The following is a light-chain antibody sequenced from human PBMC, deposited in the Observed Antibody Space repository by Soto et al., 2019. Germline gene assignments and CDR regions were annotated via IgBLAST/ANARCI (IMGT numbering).Light chain of an antibody. CDR3: SSYTDTTTRYV. CDR1: SSDGGSYNY. CDR2: DVT. Sequence: QSALTQPASVSGSPGQSITISCTGNSSDGGSYNYVSWYRQHPGKAPQLLIYDVTHRPAGVSSRFSGSKSDNTASLTISWLQAEDEADYYCSSYTDTTTRYVFGSGTKLTVL. J-gene: IGLJ1*01. V-gene: IGLV2-14*03.